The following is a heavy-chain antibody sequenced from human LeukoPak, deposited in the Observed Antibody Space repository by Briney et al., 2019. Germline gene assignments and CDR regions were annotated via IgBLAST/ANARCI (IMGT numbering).Heavy chain of an antibody. J-gene: IGHJ6*02. Sequence: GGSLRLSCAASGFTFSSYGMHWVRQAPGKGLEWVAVIWYDGSNKYYADSVKGRFTISRDNSKNTLYLQMNSLRAEDTAVYYCARDRSSFNGMDVWGQGTTVTVSS. V-gene: IGHV3-33*01. CDR3: ARDRSSFNGMDV. CDR2: IWYDGSNK. CDR1: GFTFSSYG.